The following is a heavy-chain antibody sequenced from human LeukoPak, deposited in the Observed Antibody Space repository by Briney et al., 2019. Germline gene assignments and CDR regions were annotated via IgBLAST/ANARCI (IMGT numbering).Heavy chain of an antibody. CDR3: ARGPPSSPYYYDSSGYYPFDY. Sequence: ASVKVSCKASGYTFTGYYLHWVRQAPGQGLEWIGRINPNSGGTNYAQKFQGRVTMTRDTFISTAYMELSRLRSDDTAVYYCARGPPSSPYYYDSSGYYPFDYWGQGTLVTVSS. J-gene: IGHJ4*02. CDR2: INPNSGGT. CDR1: GYTFTGYY. D-gene: IGHD3-22*01. V-gene: IGHV1-2*06.